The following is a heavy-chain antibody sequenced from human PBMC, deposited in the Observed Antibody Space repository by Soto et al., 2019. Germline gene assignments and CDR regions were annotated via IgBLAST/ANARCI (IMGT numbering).Heavy chain of an antibody. CDR3: ARGIKYGAYSRWFDP. D-gene: IGHD4-17*01. Sequence: QVQLVQSGAEVKKPGASVKVSCKASGYTFTSYDINWVRQATGQGLEYLGWMNPNSGNTAYVQKFQGRGTMTADTSITTASMQLSSLRSEDTAVYFCARGIKYGAYSRWFDPWGQGTLVTVSS. J-gene: IGHJ5*02. V-gene: IGHV1-8*01. CDR1: GYTFTSYD. CDR2: MNPNSGNT.